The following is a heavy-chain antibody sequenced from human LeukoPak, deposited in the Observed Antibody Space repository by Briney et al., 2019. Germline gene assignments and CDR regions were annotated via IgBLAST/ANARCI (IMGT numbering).Heavy chain of an antibody. CDR1: GFTFSSFE. D-gene: IGHD2-21*02. CDR2: ISGSATTI. CDR3: AGRALPDF. Sequence: GGSLRLSCEASGFTFSSFEMNWVRRAPGKGLEFVSYISGSATTIYYADSVKGRFTISRDNAKNSLYLQMNSLRAEDTAVYYCAGRALPDFWGQGTLVTVSS. J-gene: IGHJ4*02. V-gene: IGHV3-48*03.